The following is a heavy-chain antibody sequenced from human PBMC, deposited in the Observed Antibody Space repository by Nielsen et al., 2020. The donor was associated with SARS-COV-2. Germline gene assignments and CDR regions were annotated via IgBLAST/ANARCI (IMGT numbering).Heavy chain of an antibody. V-gene: IGHV3-48*03. CDR2: ISSSGSTI. CDR3: AREGPGYSSSWYNWFDP. CDR1: GFTFSSYE. D-gene: IGHD6-13*01. Sequence: GGSLRLSCAASGFTFSSYEMNWVSQAPGKGLEWVSYISSSGSTIYYADSVKGRFTISRDNAKTSLYLQSNSLRAEDTAVYYCAREGPGYSSSWYNWFDPWGQVTLVTVSS. J-gene: IGHJ5*02.